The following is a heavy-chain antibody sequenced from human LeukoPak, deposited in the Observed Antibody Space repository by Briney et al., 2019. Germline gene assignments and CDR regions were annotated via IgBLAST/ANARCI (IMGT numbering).Heavy chain of an antibody. Sequence: GSSVKVSCKASGGTFSSYAISWVRQAPGQGLEWMGRIIPIFGTANYAQKFQGRVMITADKSTSTDYMELSSLRSEDTAVYYCASQGAYSGYEGGYWGQGTLVTVSS. CDR1: GGTFSSYA. CDR3: ASQGAYSGYEGGY. J-gene: IGHJ4*02. V-gene: IGHV1-69*06. CDR2: IIPIFGTA. D-gene: IGHD5-12*01.